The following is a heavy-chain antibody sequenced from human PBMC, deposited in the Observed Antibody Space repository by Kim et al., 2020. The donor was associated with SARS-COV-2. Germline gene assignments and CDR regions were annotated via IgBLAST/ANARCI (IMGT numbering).Heavy chain of an antibody. V-gene: IGHV3-48*03. CDR3: ASAPRSYYGSGSYPPHYYYYYGMDV. CDR2: ISSSGSTI. Sequence: GGSLRLSCAASGFTFSSYEMNWVRQAPGKGLEWVSYISSSGSTIYYADSVKGRFTISRDNAKNSLYLQMNSLRAEDTAVYYCASAPRSYYGSGSYPPHYYYYYGMDVWGQGTTVTVSS. J-gene: IGHJ6*02. CDR1: GFTFSSYE. D-gene: IGHD3-10*01.